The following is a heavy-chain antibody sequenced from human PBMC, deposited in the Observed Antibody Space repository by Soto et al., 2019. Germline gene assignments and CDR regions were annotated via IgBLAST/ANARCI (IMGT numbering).Heavy chain of an antibody. Sequence: EVQLVESGGGLVQPGGSLRLSCAASGFTFSSYWMSWVRQAPGKGLEWVANIKQDGSEKYYVDSVKGRFTFSRDNAKNALYLQMNSLRAEDTAVYYCARSVVVVAATTGWFDPGGQGTLVTVSS. CDR1: GFTFSSYW. CDR3: ARSVVVVAATTGWFDP. J-gene: IGHJ5*02. V-gene: IGHV3-7*03. CDR2: IKQDGSEK. D-gene: IGHD2-15*01.